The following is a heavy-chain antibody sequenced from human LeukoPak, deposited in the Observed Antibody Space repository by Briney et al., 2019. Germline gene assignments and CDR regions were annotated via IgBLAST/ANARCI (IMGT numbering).Heavy chain of an antibody. CDR2: ISYDGSNK. V-gene: IGHV3-30*18. CDR1: GFTFSSYG. J-gene: IGHJ6*02. D-gene: IGHD3-10*01. Sequence: GGSLRLSCAASGFTFSSYGMHWVRQAPGKGLEWVAVISYDGSNKYYADSVKGRFTISRDNSKNTLYLQMNSLRAEDTAVYYCAKDLKRGITMVRGVTPYYYYGMDVWGQGTTVTVSS. CDR3: AKDLKRGITMVRGVTPYYYYGMDV.